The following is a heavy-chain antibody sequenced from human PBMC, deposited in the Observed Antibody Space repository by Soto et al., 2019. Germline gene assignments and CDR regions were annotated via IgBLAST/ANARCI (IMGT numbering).Heavy chain of an antibody. Sequence: QVQLVQSGAEVKKPGASVKVSCKASGYTFTSYDINWVRQATGQGLEWMGWMNPNSGNTGYAQKVQGRVTMTRNTSISTAYMELSSLRSEDTAVYYCARKKIAAAGNWFDPWGQGTLVTVSS. CDR1: GYTFTSYD. D-gene: IGHD6-13*01. V-gene: IGHV1-8*01. CDR2: MNPNSGNT. CDR3: ARKKIAAAGNWFDP. J-gene: IGHJ5*02.